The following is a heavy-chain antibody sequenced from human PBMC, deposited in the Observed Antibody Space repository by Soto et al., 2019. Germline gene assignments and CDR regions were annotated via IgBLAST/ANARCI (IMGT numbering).Heavy chain of an antibody. V-gene: IGHV5-51*01. J-gene: IGHJ6*02. CDR2: IQPRDSDT. Sequence: GESLKISCSGSGYSFTAYWIGWVRQIPGKGLELMGIIQPRDSDTRYRPSFQGQVTISGDKSKSTAYLQWSSLKASDTAIYYCARLFLVRSHYGMDVWGQGTTVTVS. D-gene: IGHD3-3*01. CDR1: GYSFTAYW. CDR3: ARLFLVRSHYGMDV.